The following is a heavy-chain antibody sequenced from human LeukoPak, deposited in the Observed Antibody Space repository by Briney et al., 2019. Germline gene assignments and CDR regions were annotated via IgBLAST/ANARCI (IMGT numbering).Heavy chain of an antibody. Sequence: PPGGSLRLSCAASGFTFSSYGMHWVRQAPGKGLEWVAVISYDGSNKYYADSVKGRFTISRDNSKNTLYLQMNSLRAEDTAVYYCARSSDDAFDIWGQGTMVTVSS. D-gene: IGHD6-6*01. J-gene: IGHJ3*02. CDR3: ARSSDDAFDI. CDR2: ISYDGSNK. V-gene: IGHV3-30*03. CDR1: GFTFSSYG.